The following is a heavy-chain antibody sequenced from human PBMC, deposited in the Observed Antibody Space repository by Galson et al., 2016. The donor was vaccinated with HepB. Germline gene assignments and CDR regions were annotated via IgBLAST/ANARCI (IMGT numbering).Heavy chain of an antibody. J-gene: IGHJ4*02. CDR1: GFSFSRYD. D-gene: IGHD5-18*01. CDR2: VSHDGGTK. V-gene: IGHV3-30-3*01. Sequence: SLRLSCAASGFSFSRYDMHWVRQAPGKGLEWVTVVSHDGGTKKNAESVRDRFTISRDNSKNTLYLQMNSLRTEDTSVYFCARAGGYTYGYGYFDFWGQGTLVTVAS. CDR3: ARAGGYTYGYGYFDF.